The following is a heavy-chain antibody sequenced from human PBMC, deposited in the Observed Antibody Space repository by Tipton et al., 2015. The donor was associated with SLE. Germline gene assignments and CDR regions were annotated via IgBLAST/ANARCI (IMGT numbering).Heavy chain of an antibody. CDR1: GYTLTELS. J-gene: IGHJ2*01. CDR3: ATFGQALWRGWNWYFDL. Sequence: QSGAEVKKPGASVKVSCTVSGYTLTELSMHWVRQAPGKGLEWMGGFDPEDGETIYAQKFQGRVTMTEDTSTDTAYMELSSLRSEDTAVYYCATFGQALWRGWNWYFDLWGRGTLVTVSS. V-gene: IGHV1-24*01. CDR2: FDPEDGET. D-gene: IGHD1-1*01.